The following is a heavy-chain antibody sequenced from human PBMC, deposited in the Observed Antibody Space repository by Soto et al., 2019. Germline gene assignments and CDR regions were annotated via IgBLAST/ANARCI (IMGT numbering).Heavy chain of an antibody. CDR2: ISGSGGST. CDR3: AKVRGSAPSGADY. V-gene: IGHV3-23*01. CDR1: GFTFSSYA. J-gene: IGHJ4*02. Sequence: EVQLLESGGGLVQPGGSLRLSCAASGFTFSSYAMSWVRQAPGKGREWVSAISGSGGSTYYADSVKGRFTISRDNSKNTLYRQMTSLRAEDTAVYYGAKVRGSAPSGADYWGQGTLVTVSS. D-gene: IGHD3-10*01.